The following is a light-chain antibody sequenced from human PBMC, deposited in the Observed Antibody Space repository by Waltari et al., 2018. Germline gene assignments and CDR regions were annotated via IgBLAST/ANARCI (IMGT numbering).Light chain of an antibody. V-gene: IGLV2-11*01. J-gene: IGLJ3*02. CDR3: CSYAGRYTWV. CDR2: DVS. Sequence: QSALTQPRSVSGSPGQSVTISCTGTSSDVGGYYYVSWFQQHPGKAPKLMIHDVSKRPSGVPDRFSGSKSGNTASLTISGLQADDETDYYCCSYAGRYTWVFGGGTKLTVL. CDR1: SSDVGGYYY.